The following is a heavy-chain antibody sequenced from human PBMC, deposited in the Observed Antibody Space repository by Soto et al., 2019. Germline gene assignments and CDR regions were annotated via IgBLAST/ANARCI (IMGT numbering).Heavy chain of an antibody. D-gene: IGHD3-22*01. J-gene: IGHJ6*02. CDR2: IKQDGSEK. CDR1: GFTFSSYW. Sequence: PGGSLRLSCAASGFTFSSYWMSWVRQAPGKGLEWVANIKQDGSEKYYVDSVKGRFTISRDNAKNSLYLQMNSLRAEDTAVYYCARRTVTTSMIVVVITSDYGMDVRGQGTTVTVSS. V-gene: IGHV3-7*01. CDR3: ARRTVTTSMIVVVITSDYGMDV.